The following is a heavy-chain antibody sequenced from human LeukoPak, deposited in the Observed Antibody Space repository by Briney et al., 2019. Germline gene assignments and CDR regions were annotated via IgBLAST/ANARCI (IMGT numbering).Heavy chain of an antibody. J-gene: IGHJ4*02. CDR3: ARHRDGGDY. D-gene: IGHD5-24*01. V-gene: IGHV4-59*08. CDR2: ISYTGST. Sequence: SETLSLTCTVSGGSISSYYWSWFRQSPGKGLEWIGYISYTGSTNYNPSLRSRVTMSVDTSKKQFSLQLSSVTAADTAVYYCARHRDGGDYWGQGVLVTVSS. CDR1: GGSISSYY.